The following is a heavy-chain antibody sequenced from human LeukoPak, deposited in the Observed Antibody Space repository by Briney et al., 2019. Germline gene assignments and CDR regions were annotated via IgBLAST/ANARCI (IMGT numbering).Heavy chain of an antibody. D-gene: IGHD3-22*01. Sequence: GEALKISWKGSGYSLTSYWIGWVRQVPGKGLEGMGITSPVDSDTRYSPSFQGHLTISADQSTSTTHLQWSNLKASDPAMYYCARRYYYDSSGNFDYWGQGTLVTVSS. CDR1: GYSLTSYW. CDR3: ARRYYYDSSGNFDY. J-gene: IGHJ4*02. CDR2: TSPVDSDT. V-gene: IGHV5-51*01.